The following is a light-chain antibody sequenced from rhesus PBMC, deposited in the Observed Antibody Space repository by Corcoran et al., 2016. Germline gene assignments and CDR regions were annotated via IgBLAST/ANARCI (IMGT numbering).Light chain of an antibody. V-gene: IGKV1-38*01. CDR3: QQRNSYPLT. Sequence: DIQLTQSPSSLSASVGDRVTITCRASQGISSYLAWYQQKSGKALKLLIYDASNLQSGVPSSFSGSGSGKEFTLTISSLQPEDFATYYCQQRNSYPLTFGGGTKVEIK. CDR1: QGISSY. CDR2: DAS. J-gene: IGKJ4*01.